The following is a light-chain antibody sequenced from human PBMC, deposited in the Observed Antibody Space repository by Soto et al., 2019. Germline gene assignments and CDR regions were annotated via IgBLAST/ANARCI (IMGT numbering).Light chain of an antibody. J-gene: IGKJ5*01. CDR2: DAS. CDR1: QSVSSY. Sequence: EIVFTQSPATLPFSPGDKDTPSCMASQSVSSYLAWYQQKPGQAPRLLIYDASNRATGIPARFSGSGSGTDFTLTISSLEPEDFAVYYCQQRSNWPITFGQGTRLETK. V-gene: IGKV3-11*01. CDR3: QQRSNWPIT.